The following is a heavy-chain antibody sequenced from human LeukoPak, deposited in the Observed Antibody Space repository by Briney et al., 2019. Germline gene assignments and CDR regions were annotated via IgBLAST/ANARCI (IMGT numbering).Heavy chain of an antibody. CDR2: ISAYNGNT. J-gene: IGHJ4*03. CDR1: GYTFTNFG. CDR3: ARDRYSGAYSFDY. V-gene: IGHV1-18*01. Sequence: ASVKVSCKASGYTFTNFGVSWVRQAPGQGLEWMGWISAYNGNTDFARKFQGRVTLTIETSTATAYMDLRSLKSDDTAVYYCARDRYSGAYSFDYWGHGTLVTVSS. D-gene: IGHD1-26*01.